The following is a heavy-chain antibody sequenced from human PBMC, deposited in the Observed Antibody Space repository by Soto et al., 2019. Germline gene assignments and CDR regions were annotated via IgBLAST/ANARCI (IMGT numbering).Heavy chain of an antibody. J-gene: IGHJ6*03. V-gene: IGHV3-48*04. CDR1: GFTFSTYS. CDR2: ISSSGSTI. Sequence: PGGSLRLSCAASGFTFSTYSMNWVRQAPGKGLEWVSYISSSGSTIYYADSVKGRFTISRDNAKNSLYLQMNSLRAEDTAVYYCARAYYFGFDYYYYMDVWGKGTTVTVSS. CDR3: ARAYYFGFDYYYYMDV. D-gene: IGHD3-3*01.